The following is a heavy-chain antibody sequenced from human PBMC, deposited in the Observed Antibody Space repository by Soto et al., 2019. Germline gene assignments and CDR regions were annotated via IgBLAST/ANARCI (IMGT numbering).Heavy chain of an antibody. CDR1: GFTFSIYA. CDR3: AKDAPGSGWLSDY. V-gene: IGHV3-23*01. J-gene: IGHJ4*02. Sequence: GGSLRLSCAASGFTFSIYAMSWVRQAPGKGLEWVSTIGGSGGGTSYADIVRGRFTISRDNSQNTLYLQMNSLRAEDTAVYYCAKDAPGSGWLSDYWGQGTLVTVSS. D-gene: IGHD3-22*01. CDR2: IGGSGGGT.